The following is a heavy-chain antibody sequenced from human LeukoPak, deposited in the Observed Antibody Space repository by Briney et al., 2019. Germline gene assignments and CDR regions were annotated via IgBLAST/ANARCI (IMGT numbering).Heavy chain of an antibody. J-gene: IGHJ4*02. CDR1: GFTFSSNW. CDR3: ARANNSSWRN. D-gene: IGHD6-13*01. CDR2: IKPDGSAE. V-gene: IGHV3-7*01. Sequence: PGGSLRLSCATSGFTFSSNWMSWVRHAPGRGLEWVANIKPDGSAEYYAASVKGRFTVSRDNAKNSLYLQMNSLRVDDTAVYYCARANNSSWRNWGQGTLVTVSS.